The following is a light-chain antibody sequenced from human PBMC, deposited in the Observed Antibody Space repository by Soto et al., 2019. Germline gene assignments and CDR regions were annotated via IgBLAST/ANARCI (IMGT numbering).Light chain of an antibody. J-gene: IGKJ1*01. CDR1: QSVLHSSNNKNY. Sequence: DIVMTQSPDSLAVSLGERATINCKSSQSVLHSSNNKNYLAWYQQKPGQPPKLLIYWASTRESGVPDRFSGSVSGTDFTLSSSSLQAEDGAVYYCQQYYSPWTFGQGTKVEIK. CDR2: WAS. V-gene: IGKV4-1*01. CDR3: QQYYSPWT.